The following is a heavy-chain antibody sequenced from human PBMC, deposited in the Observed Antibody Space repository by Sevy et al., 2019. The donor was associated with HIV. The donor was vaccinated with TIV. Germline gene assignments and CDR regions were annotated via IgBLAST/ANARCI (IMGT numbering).Heavy chain of an antibody. CDR3: ARPYGSGSWEAFDI. Sequence: GGSLRLSCAASGFTFSTYTMNWVRQAPGKGPEWVSSISSSSNYIYYADSVTGRFTIYRDNAKNSLYLQMNSLRAEDTAVYYCARPYGSGSWEAFDIWGQGTMVTVSS. D-gene: IGHD3-10*01. CDR2: ISSSSNYI. J-gene: IGHJ3*02. CDR1: GFTFSTYT. V-gene: IGHV3-21*01.